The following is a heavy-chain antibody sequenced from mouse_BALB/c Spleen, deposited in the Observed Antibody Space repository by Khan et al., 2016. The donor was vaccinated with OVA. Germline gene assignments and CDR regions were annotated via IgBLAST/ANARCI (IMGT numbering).Heavy chain of an antibody. CDR2: IWGDGST. Sequence: QVQLKQSGPGLVAPSQSLSITCTVSGFSLTTYGVSWVRQPPGKGLEWLGVIWGDGSTNYHSALISRLNLNKDNSKSQVFFKLNSLQTDDTATYYCARAFLLRRFDVWGAGTTVTVSS. J-gene: IGHJ1*01. CDR3: ARAFLLRRFDV. CDR1: GFSLTTYG. V-gene: IGHV2-3*01. D-gene: IGHD1-1*01.